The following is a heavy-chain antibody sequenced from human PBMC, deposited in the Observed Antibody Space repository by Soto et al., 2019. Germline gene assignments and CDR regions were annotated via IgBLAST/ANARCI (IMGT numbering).Heavy chain of an antibody. CDR3: ARVAVAGNNWFDP. Sequence: GASVKVSCEASGGSFSSYAISWGGQGPGQGLEWMGGIIPIFGTANYAQKFQGRVTITADESTSTAYMELSSLRSEDTAVYYCARVAVAGNNWFDPWGQGTLVTVSS. D-gene: IGHD6-19*01. J-gene: IGHJ5*02. CDR1: GGSFSSYA. V-gene: IGHV1-69*13. CDR2: IIPIFGTA.